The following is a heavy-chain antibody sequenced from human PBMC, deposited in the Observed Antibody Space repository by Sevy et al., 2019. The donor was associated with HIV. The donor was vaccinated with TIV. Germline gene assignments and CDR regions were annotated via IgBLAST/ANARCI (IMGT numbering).Heavy chain of an antibody. CDR1: GFTFTNAW. D-gene: IGHD3-22*01. CDR2: IKRKTDGETT. V-gene: IGHV3-15*01. CDR3: TTTYYYDSRGYYGIDY. J-gene: IGHJ4*02. Sequence: GGSLRLSCAASGFTFTNAWMNWVRQTPGKGLEWVGRIKRKTDGETTDYAAPVKGRFTISRDDSKNMLYQQMNSLKTEDTAVYYCTTTYYYDSRGYYGIDYWGQGALVTVSS.